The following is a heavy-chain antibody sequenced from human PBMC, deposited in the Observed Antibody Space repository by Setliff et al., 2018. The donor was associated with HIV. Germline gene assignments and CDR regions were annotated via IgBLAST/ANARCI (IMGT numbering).Heavy chain of an antibody. D-gene: IGHD2-2*01. CDR3: ARSLIVPAALGDYFDY. CDR2: IYTSGST. J-gene: IGHJ4*02. Sequence: SETLSLTCTVSGGSISNSSYYWSWIRQPAGKGLEWIGRIYTSGSTNYNPSLKSRVTMSVDTSKNQFSLKLSSVTAADTAVYYCARSLIVPAALGDYFDYWGQGTLVTVS. CDR1: GGSISNSSYY. V-gene: IGHV4-61*02.